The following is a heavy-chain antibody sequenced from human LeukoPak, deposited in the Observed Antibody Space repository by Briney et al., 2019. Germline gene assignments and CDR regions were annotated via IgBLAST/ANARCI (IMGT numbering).Heavy chain of an antibody. J-gene: IGHJ4*02. Sequence: PGGSLRLSCAASGFTFSSYVMHWVRQAPGKGLEWVAVITYGGSNKYYAESVKGRFTISRDNSKNTLDLQMNSLRAEDTAVYYCARGLLGTTTSYFDYWGQGTLVTVSS. CDR3: ARGLLGTTTSYFDY. CDR1: GFTFSSYV. CDR2: ITYGGSNK. V-gene: IGHV3-30-3*01. D-gene: IGHD1-26*01.